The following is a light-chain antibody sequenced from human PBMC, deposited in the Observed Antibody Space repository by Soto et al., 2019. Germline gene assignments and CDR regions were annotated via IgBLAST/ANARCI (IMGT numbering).Light chain of an antibody. CDR2: DVG. CDR1: SSDVGGYNY. J-gene: IGLJ2*01. Sequence: QSALTQPASVSGSPGQSITISCTGTSSDVGGYNYVSWYQQHPGKAPKLMIYDVGNRPSGVSNRFSGSKSGNTASLTISGLRAEAEADYYCSSYTSSSSYVVFGGGTKVTVL. CDR3: SSYTSSSSYVV. V-gene: IGLV2-14*01.